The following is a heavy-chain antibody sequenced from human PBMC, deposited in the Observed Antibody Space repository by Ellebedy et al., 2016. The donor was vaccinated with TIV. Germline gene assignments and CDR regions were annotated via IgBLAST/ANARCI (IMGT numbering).Heavy chain of an antibody. D-gene: IGHD3-22*01. V-gene: IGHV1-18*01. CDR3: ARAGITMIVVPVWFDP. CDR1: GYTFTRYG. Sequence: ASVKVSXXASGYTFTRYGISWVRQAPGQGLEWMGWISAYNGNTNYAQKLQGRVTMTTDTSTSTAYMELRSLRSDDTAVYYCARAGITMIVVPVWFDPWGQGTLVTVSS. CDR2: ISAYNGNT. J-gene: IGHJ5*02.